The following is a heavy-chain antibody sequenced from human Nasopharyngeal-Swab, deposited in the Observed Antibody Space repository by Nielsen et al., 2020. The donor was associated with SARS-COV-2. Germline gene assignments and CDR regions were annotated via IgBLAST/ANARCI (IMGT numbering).Heavy chain of an antibody. Sequence: GESLKISCAASGFTLSSYTMNWVRQAPGKGLEWVSSINSNSIYINYADSVKGRFTISRDNAKKSVFLQMNSLRVEDTAVYYCARDRWAAAANIFLDSWGQGTPVTVSS. CDR3: ARDRWAAAANIFLDS. CDR2: INSNSIYI. J-gene: IGHJ4*02. V-gene: IGHV3-21*01. CDR1: GFTLSSYT. D-gene: IGHD6-13*01.